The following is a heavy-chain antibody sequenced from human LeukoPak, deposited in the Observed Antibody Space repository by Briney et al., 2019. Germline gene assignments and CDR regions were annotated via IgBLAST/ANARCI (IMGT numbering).Heavy chain of an antibody. CDR2: ISWNSGSI. D-gene: IGHD3-16*01. CDR1: GFTFDDYA. Sequence: GGSLRLSCAASGFTFDDYAMHWVRQAPGKGLEWVSGISWNSGSIGYADSVKGRFTISRDNAKNSLYLQMNSLRAEGTALYYCAKDSRGFDYWGQGTLVTVSS. V-gene: IGHV3-9*01. CDR3: AKDSRGFDY. J-gene: IGHJ4*02.